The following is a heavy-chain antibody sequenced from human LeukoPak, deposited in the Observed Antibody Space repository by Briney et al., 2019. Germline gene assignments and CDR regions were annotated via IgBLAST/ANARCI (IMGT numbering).Heavy chain of an antibody. CDR1: GFTFSSYN. Sequence: GGSLRLSCAAAGFTFSSYNMNWVRQAPGKGLEWVSHIRSSGNTIYYADSVKGRFTISRDNAKNSVYLQMNSLRDEDTAVYYCARYGSYPEAFDYWGQGTLVTVSS. J-gene: IGHJ4*02. CDR2: IRSSGNTI. V-gene: IGHV3-48*02. D-gene: IGHD1-26*01. CDR3: ARYGSYPEAFDY.